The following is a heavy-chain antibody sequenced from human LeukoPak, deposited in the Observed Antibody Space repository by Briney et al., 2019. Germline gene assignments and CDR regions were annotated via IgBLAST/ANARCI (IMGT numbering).Heavy chain of an antibody. CDR1: GFIFSSYA. V-gene: IGHV3-30*04. CDR2: ISYDGNNK. D-gene: IGHD3-22*01. Sequence: GGSLRLSCAASGFIFSSYAMDWVRQAPGKGLEWVALISYDGNNKYYADSVKGRFTMSRDNSKNTLYLQMSTLRAEDTAVYYCARGGYYYDSSGGAFDIWGQGTMVTVSS. J-gene: IGHJ3*02. CDR3: ARGGYYYDSSGGAFDI.